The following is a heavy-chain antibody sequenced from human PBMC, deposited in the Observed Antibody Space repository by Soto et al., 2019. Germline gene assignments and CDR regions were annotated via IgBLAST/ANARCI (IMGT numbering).Heavy chain of an antibody. CDR1: GFTFSSYS. V-gene: IGHV3-48*02. CDR3: ARAEYYYDSSGYSYFDY. D-gene: IGHD3-22*01. CDR2: ISSSSSTI. J-gene: IGHJ4*02. Sequence: GGSLRLSCAASGFTFSSYSMNWVRQAPGKGLEWVSYISSSSSTIYYADSVKGRFTISRDNAKNSLYLQMNSLRDEDTAVYYCARAEYYYDSSGYSYFDYWGQGTLVTVSS.